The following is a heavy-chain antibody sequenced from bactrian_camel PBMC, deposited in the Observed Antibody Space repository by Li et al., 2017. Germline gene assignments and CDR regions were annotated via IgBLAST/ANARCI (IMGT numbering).Heavy chain of an antibody. J-gene: IGHJ4*01. CDR1: NKYSRYC. D-gene: IGHD2*01. Sequence: VQLVESGGGSVQAGGSLRLSCATSNKYSRYCMGWFRQVPGKEREGVATVDSDGVTSYADSAKGRFTVSQDNAANILYLEMNNLKPEDTGTYFCAADRETLRCTPARGEHDYFYWGQGTQVTV. CDR3: AADRETLRCTPARGEHDYFY. V-gene: IGHV3S53*01. CDR2: VDSDGVT.